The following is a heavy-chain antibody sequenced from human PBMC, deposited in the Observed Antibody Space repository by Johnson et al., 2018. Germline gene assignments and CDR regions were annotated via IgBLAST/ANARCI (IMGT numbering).Heavy chain of an antibody. Sequence: VGLVEAGGGLVQPGGSLRLWCAASGFTFSSYAMSWVRQAPGKGLEWVSAIGSAGDTSYPGSVKGRFTISRENSKNTLYLQMNSLRAEDTAVYYCAKDGLAAPAYYYYYYYMDGWGKGTTVTVSS. V-gene: IGHV3-23*04. D-gene: IGHD6-6*01. CDR1: GFTFSSYA. CDR2: IGSAGDT. J-gene: IGHJ6*03. CDR3: AKDGLAAPAYYYYYYYMDG.